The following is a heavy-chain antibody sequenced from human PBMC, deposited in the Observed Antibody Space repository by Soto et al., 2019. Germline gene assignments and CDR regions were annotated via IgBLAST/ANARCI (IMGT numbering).Heavy chain of an antibody. J-gene: IGHJ4*02. CDR2: VYYSGST. V-gene: IGHV4-59*01. CDR1: GASISSYY. D-gene: IGHD1-1*01. CDR3: AIDTTPSL. Sequence: QVQLQESGPGLVKPSETLSLTCTVSGASISSYYWSWIRQPPGKGLEWIGYVYYSGSTNYNPSLKSRVTISVDTSKNQFSLKLSSVTAADTAMYYCAIDTTPSLWGQGTLVTVSS.